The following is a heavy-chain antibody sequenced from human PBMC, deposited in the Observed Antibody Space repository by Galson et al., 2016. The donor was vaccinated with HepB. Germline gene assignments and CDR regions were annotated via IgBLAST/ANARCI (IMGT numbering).Heavy chain of an antibody. CDR3: ASGASGTTHGPNLFDP. J-gene: IGHJ5*02. D-gene: IGHD1-1*01. Sequence: SLRLSCATSGFAFSTYAMHWVRQAPGKGLEWVAVISFDGTNKYYAESVKGRFTISRDTSKNTVSLQMTSLRGEDTAVYYCASGASGTTHGPNLFDPWGQGTRVTVAS. CDR1: GFAFSTYA. CDR2: ISFDGTNK. V-gene: IGHV3-30-3*02.